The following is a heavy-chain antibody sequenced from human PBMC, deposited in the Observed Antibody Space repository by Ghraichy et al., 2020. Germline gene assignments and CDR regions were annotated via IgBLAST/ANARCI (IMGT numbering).Heavy chain of an antibody. J-gene: IGHJ4*02. CDR2: ISSSGSTI. Sequence: GGSLRLSCAASGFTFSSYEMNWVRQAPGKGLEWVSYISSSGSTIYYADSVKGRFTISRDNAKNSLYLQMNSLRAEDTAVYYCARAGCGGDCYSRLQFDYWGQGTLVTVSS. V-gene: IGHV3-48*03. D-gene: IGHD2-21*02. CDR3: ARAGCGGDCYSRLQFDY. CDR1: GFTFSSYE.